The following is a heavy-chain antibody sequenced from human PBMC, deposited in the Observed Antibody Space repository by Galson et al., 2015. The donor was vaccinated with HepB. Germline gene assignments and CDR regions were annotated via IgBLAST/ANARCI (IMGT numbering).Heavy chain of an antibody. V-gene: IGHV1-69*13. CDR1: RGTFRNYA. Sequence: SVKVSCKASRGTFRNYAISWVRQAPGQGLEWMGGIIPIFGTANYAQRFQGRVTITADESTSTAYLELSSLRFEDTAVYHCAREGVAVAGSRDAFDIWGQGTMVTVSS. D-gene: IGHD6-19*01. CDR2: IIPIFGTA. CDR3: AREGVAVAGSRDAFDI. J-gene: IGHJ3*02.